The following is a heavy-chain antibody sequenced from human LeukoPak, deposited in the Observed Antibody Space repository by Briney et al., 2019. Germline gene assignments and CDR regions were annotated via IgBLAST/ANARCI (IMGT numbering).Heavy chain of an antibody. CDR3: AMTPTDFWSGPIFDY. D-gene: IGHD3-3*01. Sequence: SVKVSCKASGGTFSSYAISWVRQAPGQGLEWIGGIIPIFGTANYAQKFQGRVTITADESTSTAYMELSSLRSEDTAVYYCAMTPTDFWSGPIFDYWGQGTLITVSS. CDR2: IIPIFGTA. J-gene: IGHJ4*02. CDR1: GGTFSSYA. V-gene: IGHV1-69*13.